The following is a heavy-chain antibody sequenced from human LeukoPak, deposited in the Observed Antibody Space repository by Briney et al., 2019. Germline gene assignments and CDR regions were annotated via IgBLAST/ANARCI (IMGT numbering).Heavy chain of an antibody. D-gene: IGHD3-3*01. CDR3: ASTRNYDLWSGSGYFDL. Sequence: SETLSLTCTVSGGSISSGSYYWSWIRQPAGKRLDWIGRIYSSGSTNYNPSLKSRVTISVDTSKNQFSLKLSSVTAADTAVYYCASTRNYDLWSGSGYFDLWGRGTLVTVSS. CDR1: GGSISSGSYY. J-gene: IGHJ2*01. CDR2: IYSSGST. V-gene: IGHV4-61*02.